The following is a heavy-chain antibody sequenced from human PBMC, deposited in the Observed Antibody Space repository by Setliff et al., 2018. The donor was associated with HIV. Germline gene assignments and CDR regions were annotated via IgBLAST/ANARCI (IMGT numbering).Heavy chain of an antibody. V-gene: IGHV3-23*01. J-gene: IGHJ4*02. CDR2: ISTSGADT. D-gene: IGHD3-10*02. CDR3: ARENYYVTEY. CDR1: GFTFSSYA. Sequence: GGSLRLSCVASGFTFSSYAMNWVRQAPGKGLEWVSTISTSGADTYDAHSMKGRFTISRDNSKNTLYLQMNSLTAEDTAVYYCARENYYVTEYWGQGTLVTAPQ.